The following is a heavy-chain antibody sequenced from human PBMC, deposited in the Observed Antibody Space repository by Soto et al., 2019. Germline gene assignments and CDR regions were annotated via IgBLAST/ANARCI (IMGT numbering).Heavy chain of an antibody. CDR1: GGSISSYY. CDR2: IYYSGST. J-gene: IGHJ4*02. Sequence: KSSETLSLTCTVSGGSISSYYWSWIRQPPGKGLEWIGYIYYSGSTNYNPSLKSRVTISVDTSRNQFSLKLSSVTAADTAVYYCASYDYGDDRGFDYWGQGTLVTVSS. CDR3: ASYDYGDDRGFDY. D-gene: IGHD4-17*01. V-gene: IGHV4-59*01.